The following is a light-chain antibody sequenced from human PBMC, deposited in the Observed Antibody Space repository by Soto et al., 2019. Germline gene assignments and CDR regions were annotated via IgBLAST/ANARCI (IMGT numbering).Light chain of an antibody. Sequence: DIPMTQSPSTLSAYVGDRVTFTCRASQSISTWWAWYQQKPGKAPKLLIYDASSLQSDVPSRFSGSGSGTEFTLTISALQTDDFASYYCQQYMNYATFGQGTKVEIK. CDR3: QQYMNYAT. CDR1: QSISTW. J-gene: IGKJ1*01. V-gene: IGKV1-5*01. CDR2: DAS.